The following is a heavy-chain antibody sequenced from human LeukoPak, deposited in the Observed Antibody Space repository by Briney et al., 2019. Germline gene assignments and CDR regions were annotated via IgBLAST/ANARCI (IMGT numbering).Heavy chain of an antibody. D-gene: IGHD4-17*01. CDR2: ISGSGTSI. CDR3: AKDSGATTMTRTVDY. J-gene: IGHJ4*02. V-gene: IGHV3-23*01. Sequence: GGSLRLSCAPSGFTFTTYATNWVRQAPGTRLEWVSGISGSGTSIYYADSVKARFTISRDNSKNMLYLQMNSLRAEDTAIYYCAKDSGATTMTRTVDYWGQGTLVTVSS. CDR1: GFTFTTYA.